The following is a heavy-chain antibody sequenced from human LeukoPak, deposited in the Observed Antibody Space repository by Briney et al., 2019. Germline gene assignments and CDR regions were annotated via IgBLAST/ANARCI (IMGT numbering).Heavy chain of an antibody. CDR1: GHTLTGYY. CDR2: INPNSGDT. D-gene: IGHD5-12*01. CDR3: AKNPYEYYFDY. J-gene: IGHJ4*02. V-gene: IGHV1-2*02. Sequence: ASVKVSCNASGHTLTGYYIHSLRQAPGQGLEWMGWINPNSGDTNYAQKFQGRVTMTRDTSISTAYMELSRLTSDDTAVYYCAKNPYEYYFDYWGQGTLVTVSS.